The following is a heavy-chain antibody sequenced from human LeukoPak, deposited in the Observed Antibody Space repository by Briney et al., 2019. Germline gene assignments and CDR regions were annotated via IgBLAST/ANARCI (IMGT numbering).Heavy chain of an antibody. V-gene: IGHV4-59*01. D-gene: IGHD6-19*01. Sequence: PSETLSLTCAVYGGSISRYYWNWIRHSPGKGLEWIGYSYYSGSTNHNPSLKSRVTISVETSKKQVSLKLSSVTAADTAVYYCARAPAGYSSGWFEMYYFDYWGQGTLVTVSS. CDR3: ARAPAGYSSGWFEMYYFDY. CDR2: SYYSGST. CDR1: GGSISRYY. J-gene: IGHJ4*02.